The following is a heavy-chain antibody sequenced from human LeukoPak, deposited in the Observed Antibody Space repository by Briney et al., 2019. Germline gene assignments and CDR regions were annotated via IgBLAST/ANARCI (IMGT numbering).Heavy chain of an antibody. V-gene: IGHV3-7*03. CDR3: ARGPVGSGYCDY. CDR2: MKQDGSER. D-gene: IGHD3-3*01. J-gene: IGHJ4*02. Sequence: GGSLRLSCAASGLTFSSYWMTWVRQVPWKGLEWVANMKQDGSERYYVDSVKGRFTISRDNAKNSLYLQINSLRAEDTAVYYCARGPVGSGYCDYWGQGTLLTVSS. CDR1: GLTFSSYW.